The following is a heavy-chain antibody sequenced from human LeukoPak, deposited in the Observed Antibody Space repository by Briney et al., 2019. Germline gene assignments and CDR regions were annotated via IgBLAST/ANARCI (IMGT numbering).Heavy chain of an antibody. CDR2: ISADNDNT. CDR1: GYTFTSYG. Sequence: ASVKVSCKASGYTFTSYGISWVRQAPGQALEWMGWISADNDNTIYAQKLQGRVTMTTDTSTSTAYMELRSLRSDDTAVYYCARDWPSPLSWYFDLWGRGTLVTVSS. V-gene: IGHV1-18*01. CDR3: ARDWPSPLSWYFDL. J-gene: IGHJ2*01.